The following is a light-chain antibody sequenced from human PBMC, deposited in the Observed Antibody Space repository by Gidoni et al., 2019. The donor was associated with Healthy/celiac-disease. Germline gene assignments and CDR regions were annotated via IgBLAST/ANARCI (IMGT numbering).Light chain of an antibody. CDR1: SSDVGSYNL. Sequence: QSALTQPASVSGSPGQSITLSCTGTSSDVGSYNLVSWYQQPPGKAPKLMIYEVSKRPSGVSNRFSGSKSGNTASLTISGLQAEDEADYYCCSYAGSVVFGGGTKLTVL. V-gene: IGLV2-23*02. CDR2: EVS. CDR3: CSYAGSVV. J-gene: IGLJ2*01.